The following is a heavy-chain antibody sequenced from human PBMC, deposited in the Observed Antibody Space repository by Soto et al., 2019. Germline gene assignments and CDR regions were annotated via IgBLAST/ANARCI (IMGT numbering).Heavy chain of an antibody. CDR1: GRTFSSYA. Sequence: ASVKVSCKASGRTFSSYAISCVRQAPGQGLEWMGGIIPIFGTANYAQKFQGRVTITADESTSTAYMELSSLRSEDTAVYYCARDRFYCGGDCYGTYYYYGMDVWGQGTTVTVSS. V-gene: IGHV1-69*13. CDR2: IIPIFGTA. J-gene: IGHJ6*02. D-gene: IGHD2-21*02. CDR3: ARDRFYCGGDCYGTYYYYGMDV.